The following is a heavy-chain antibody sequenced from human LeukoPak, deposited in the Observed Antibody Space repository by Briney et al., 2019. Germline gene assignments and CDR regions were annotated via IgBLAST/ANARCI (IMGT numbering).Heavy chain of an antibody. D-gene: IGHD2-2*01. Sequence: PSETLSLTCAVYGRSFSGYYWSWIRQPPGKGLEWIGEINHSGSTNYNPSLKSRVTISVDTSKNQFSLKLSSVTAAGTAAYYCARVPVPVAMRGWFDPGGQGTLGTVSA. CDR1: GRSFSGYY. J-gene: IGHJ5*02. CDR3: ARVPVPVAMRGWFDP. CDR2: INHSGST. V-gene: IGHV4-34*01.